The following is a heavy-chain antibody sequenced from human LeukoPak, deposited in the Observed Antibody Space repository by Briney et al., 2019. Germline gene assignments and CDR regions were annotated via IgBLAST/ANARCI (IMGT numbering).Heavy chain of an antibody. CDR1: GGSFSGYY. CDR3: ATTFGYSYGSLDDY. CDR2: INHSGST. Sequence: SETLSLTSAVYGGSFSGYYWSWIRQPPGKGLEWIGEINHSGSTNYNPSLKSRVTISVDTSKNQFSLKLSSVTAADTAVYYCATTFGYSYGSLDDYWGQGTLVTVSS. V-gene: IGHV4-34*01. J-gene: IGHJ4*02. D-gene: IGHD5-18*01.